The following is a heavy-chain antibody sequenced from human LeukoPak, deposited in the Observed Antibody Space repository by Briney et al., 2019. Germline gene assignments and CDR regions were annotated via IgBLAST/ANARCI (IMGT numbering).Heavy chain of an antibody. V-gene: IGHV3-23*01. CDR2: ISDNGVTR. CDR3: AKAPAPYYYYYGMDV. Sequence: GGSLRLSCVDSGFSFSSYVMTWVRQAPGKGLEWVSSISDNGVTRYYADSVKGRFTISRDNSDNTVYLQMNSLRAEDTAIYYCAKAPAPYYYYYGMDVWGQGTAVTVSS. J-gene: IGHJ6*02. CDR1: GFSFSSYV.